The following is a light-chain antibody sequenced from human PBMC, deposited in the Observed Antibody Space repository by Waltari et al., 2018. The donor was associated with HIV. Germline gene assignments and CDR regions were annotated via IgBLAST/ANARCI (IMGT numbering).Light chain of an antibody. V-gene: IGLV3-19*01. J-gene: IGLJ2*01. CDR2: ARN. CDR3: NSRDSSVNPLQVI. CDR1: SLRSYY. Sequence: SSELTQDPSVSVALGQTVKITCQGDSLRSYYASWYQQKPGQAPVLVIYARNNRPSGIPDRFSGSSSGYTASLTITGAQAEDEAAYYCNSRDSSVNPLQVIFGGGTKVTVL.